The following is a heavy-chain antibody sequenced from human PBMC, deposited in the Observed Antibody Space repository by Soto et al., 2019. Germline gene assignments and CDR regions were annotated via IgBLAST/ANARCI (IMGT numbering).Heavy chain of an antibody. V-gene: IGHV3-21*01. Sequence: GGSLRLSCAASGFTFSTYTLNWVRQAPGKGLEWVSSISSGSSYIYYADSVKGRFTISRDNAKNSLYLQMNSLRAEDTAVYYCARARWPYYYDSSGYFPFDYWGQGTLVTVSS. J-gene: IGHJ4*02. CDR2: ISSGSSYI. CDR1: GFTFSTYT. D-gene: IGHD3-22*01. CDR3: ARARWPYYYDSSGYFPFDY.